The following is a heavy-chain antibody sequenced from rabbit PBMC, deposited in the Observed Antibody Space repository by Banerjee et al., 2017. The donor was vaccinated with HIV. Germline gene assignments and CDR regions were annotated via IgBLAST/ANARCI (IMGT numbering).Heavy chain of an antibody. CDR3: ARTDSGGYWDWLDL. Sequence: QSLEESGGDLVKPGASLTLTCTASGFTISSSYWMCWVRQAPGKGLEWIACIYGGSGGNTYYASWAKGQFTISKTSSTTVTLQMTSLTAADTATYFCARTDSGGYWDWLDLWGPGTLVTV. CDR1: GFTISSSYW. CDR2: IYGGSGGNT. V-gene: IGHV1S40*01. D-gene: IGHD1-1*01. J-gene: IGHJ5*01.